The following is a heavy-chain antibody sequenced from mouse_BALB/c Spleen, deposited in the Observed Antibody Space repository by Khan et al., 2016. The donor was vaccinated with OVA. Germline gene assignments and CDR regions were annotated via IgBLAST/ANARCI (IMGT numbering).Heavy chain of an antibody. Sequence: EVELVESGGGLVKPGGSLKLSCAASGFTFSSFTMSWVRQTPAKRLEWVASISSGGDNTYYPDSVKGRFTISRDNAKNNLYLPMSSLRAEDTALYYCARSNYGPFAYWGQGTLVTVSA. CDR2: ISSGGDNT. V-gene: IGHV5-9*03. J-gene: IGHJ3*01. CDR3: ARSNYGPFAY. CDR1: GFTFSSFT. D-gene: IGHD1-1*02.